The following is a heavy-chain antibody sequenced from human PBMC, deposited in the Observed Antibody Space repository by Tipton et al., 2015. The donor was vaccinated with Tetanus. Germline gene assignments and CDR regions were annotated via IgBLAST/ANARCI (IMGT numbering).Heavy chain of an antibody. CDR2: IYQTDST. CDR1: GGLITTGGYS. J-gene: IGHJ4*02. D-gene: IGHD3-10*01. CDR3: ARGGTMVHGVILQDHFYY. V-gene: IGHV4-30-2*01. Sequence: TLSLTCALSGGLITTGGYSWGWIRQTPGQGLEWIGYIYQTDSTYYNPSLRSRLTISISRSKNQFSLKLTSVTAADTAVYFCARGGTMVHGVILQDHFYYWGQGTLVTVSS.